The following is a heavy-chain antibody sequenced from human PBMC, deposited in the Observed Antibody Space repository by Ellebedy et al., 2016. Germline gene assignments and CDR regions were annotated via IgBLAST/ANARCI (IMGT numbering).Heavy chain of an antibody. J-gene: IGHJ4*02. D-gene: IGHD2-2*01. CDR2: MYSTGIT. CDR1: GITVSNNY. V-gene: IGHV3-66*01. Sequence: GESLKISXVASGITVSNNYMRWVRQAPGKGLEWVSLMYSTGITRYADSVKGRFTISRDHLQNTLFLQMNSLRADDTAIYYCARDPPAISTRTWGWGQGTLVTVSA. CDR3: ARDPPAISTRTWG.